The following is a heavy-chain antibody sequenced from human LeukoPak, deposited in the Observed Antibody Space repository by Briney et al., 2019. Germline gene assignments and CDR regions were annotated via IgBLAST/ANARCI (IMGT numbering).Heavy chain of an antibody. CDR3: ARVGYNSDWIHFDY. Sequence: PGGSLRLSCAASGFTFRSYWMSWVRQAPGKGLEWVGNIKPDGSEKYYVDSVKGRFTISRDNAENSLHLQINSLRAEDTAVYYCARVGYNSDWIHFDYWGQGTLVTVSS. D-gene: IGHD6-19*01. J-gene: IGHJ4*02. V-gene: IGHV3-7*01. CDR2: IKPDGSEK. CDR1: GFTFRSYW.